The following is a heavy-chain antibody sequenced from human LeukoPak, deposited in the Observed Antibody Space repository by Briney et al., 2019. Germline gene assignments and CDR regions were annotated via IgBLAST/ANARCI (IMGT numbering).Heavy chain of an antibody. Sequence: GRSLRLSCAASGFSFSSYAMHWVRQAPGKGLEWVAVISFDGRNKYYADSVKGRLTISRDNPKNTLNLQMNSLRAEDTAVYYCARDPISGTGDFWSGFHDYWGQGTLVTVSS. CDR2: ISFDGRNK. CDR1: GFSFSSYA. V-gene: IGHV3-30*04. CDR3: ARDPISGTGDFWSGFHDY. J-gene: IGHJ4*02. D-gene: IGHD3-3*01.